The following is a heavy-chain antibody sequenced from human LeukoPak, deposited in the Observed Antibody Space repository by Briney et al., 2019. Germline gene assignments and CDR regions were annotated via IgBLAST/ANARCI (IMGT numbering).Heavy chain of an antibody. V-gene: IGHV3-21*04. CDR3: ARAAYYYDSSGYDDAFDI. CDR2: ISDSASHI. Sequence: GGSLRLSCAASGFTFRSYPMNWVRQAPGKGLEWVSSISDSASHIYYADSVKGRFATSRDNVKNSLYLQMNSLRAEDTAVYYCARAAYYYDSSGYDDAFDIWGQGTMVAVSS. CDR1: GFTFRSYP. J-gene: IGHJ3*02. D-gene: IGHD3-22*01.